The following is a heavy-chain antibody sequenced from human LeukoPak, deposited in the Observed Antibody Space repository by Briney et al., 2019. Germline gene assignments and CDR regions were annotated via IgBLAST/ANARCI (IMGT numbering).Heavy chain of an antibody. CDR1: GGTFSSYA. V-gene: IGHV1-69*05. Sequence: SVKVSCKASGGTFSSYAISWMRQAPGQGLEWMGGIIHIFGTANYAQKFQGRVTITTDESTSTAYMELSSLRSEDTAVYYCARGPYSGSYYYYYMDVWGKGTTVTVSS. CDR3: ARGPYSGSYYYYYMDV. J-gene: IGHJ6*03. CDR2: IIHIFGTA. D-gene: IGHD1-26*01.